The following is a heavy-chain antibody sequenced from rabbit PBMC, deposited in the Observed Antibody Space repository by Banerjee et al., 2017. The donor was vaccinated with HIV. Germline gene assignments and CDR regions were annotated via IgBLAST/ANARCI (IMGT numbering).Heavy chain of an antibody. CDR1: GFSFSAGYY. J-gene: IGHJ4*01. CDR2: TDAGSSAST. D-gene: IGHD4-1*01. V-gene: IGHV1S40*01. CDR3: ARDLGDSSGWSYDLDL. Sequence: QSLEESGGDLVKPGASLTLTRTASGFSFSAGYYMCWVRQAPGKGLEWIACTDAGSSASTYYASWAKGRFTISKTSSTTVTLQMTSLTAADTATYFRARDLGDSSGWSYDLDLWGPGTLVTVS.